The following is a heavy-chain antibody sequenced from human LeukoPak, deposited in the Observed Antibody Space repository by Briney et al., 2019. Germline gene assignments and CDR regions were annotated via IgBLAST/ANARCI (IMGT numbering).Heavy chain of an antibody. CDR1: GGSISSYY. CDR3: ARATRGAFDI. V-gene: IGHV4-59*01. Sequence: PSETLSLTCTVSGGSISSYYWSWIRQPPGKGLEWIGYIYCSGSTNYNPSLKSRVTISVDTSKNQFSLKLSSVTAADTAVYYCARATRGAFDIWGQGTMVTVSS. CDR2: IYCSGST. J-gene: IGHJ3*02. D-gene: IGHD2-2*01.